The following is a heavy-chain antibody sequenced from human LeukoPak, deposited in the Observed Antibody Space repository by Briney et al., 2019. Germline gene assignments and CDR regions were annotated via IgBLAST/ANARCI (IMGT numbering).Heavy chain of an antibody. CDR2: IRYDGSNK. J-gene: IGHJ4*02. CDR3: AKDPFGGGSYYLTYYFDY. CDR1: GFTFSSYG. V-gene: IGHV3-30*02. D-gene: IGHD1-26*01. Sequence: PGGSLRLSCAASGFTFSSYGMHWVRQAPGKGLEWVAFIRYDGSNKYYADSVKGRFTISRDNSKNTLYLQMNSLRAEDTAVYYCAKDPFGGGSYYLTYYFDYWGQGTLVTVSS.